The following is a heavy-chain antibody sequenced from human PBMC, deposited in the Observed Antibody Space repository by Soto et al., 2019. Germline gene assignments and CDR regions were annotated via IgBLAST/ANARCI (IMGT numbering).Heavy chain of an antibody. D-gene: IGHD5-18*01. J-gene: IGHJ6*02. Sequence: PGGSLRLSCAASGFTFSSYGMHWVRQAPGKGLEWVAVIWYDGSNKYYADSVKGRFTISRDNSKNTLYLQMNSLRAEDTAVYYCAKVPPGDTVPGVWGQGTTVTVSS. V-gene: IGHV3-30*02. CDR3: AKVPPGDTVPGV. CDR1: GFTFSSYG. CDR2: IWYDGSNK.